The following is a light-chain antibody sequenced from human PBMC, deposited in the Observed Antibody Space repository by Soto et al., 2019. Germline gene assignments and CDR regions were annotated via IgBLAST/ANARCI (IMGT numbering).Light chain of an antibody. CDR2: DAY. V-gene: IGKV3-11*01. J-gene: IGKJ1*01. CDR1: QSVNTY. Sequence: EIVLTQSPATLSLSPGERVSLSCRASQSVNTYFAWYQQKPGQAPRLLIYDAYSRATGIPARFSGSGSGTDFTLTISSLEPEDFAIYYGQQRSSWPLTFGHGTRVEI. CDR3: QQRSSWPLT.